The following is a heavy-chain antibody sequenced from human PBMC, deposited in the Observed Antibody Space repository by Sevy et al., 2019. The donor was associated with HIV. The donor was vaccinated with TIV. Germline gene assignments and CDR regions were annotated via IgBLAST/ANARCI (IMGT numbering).Heavy chain of an antibody. CDR3: ARVVYYDSSGYGGIDY. J-gene: IGHJ4*02. CDR2: IIPIFGTA. CDR1: GGTFSSYA. V-gene: IGHV1-69*13. Sequence: ASVKVSCKASGGTFSSYAISWVRQAPGQGLEWMGGIIPIFGTANYAQKFQGRVTITADESTSTAYMELSSLRFEDTAVYYCARVVYYDSSGYGGIDYWGQGTLVTVSS. D-gene: IGHD3-22*01.